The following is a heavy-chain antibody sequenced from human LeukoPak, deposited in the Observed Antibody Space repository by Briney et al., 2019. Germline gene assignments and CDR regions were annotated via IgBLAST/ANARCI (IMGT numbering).Heavy chain of an antibody. CDR2: IYPRDSDT. CDR1: GYTFTHQW. Sequence: GESLKISCKSSGYTFTHQWIAWVRQMSGSGLEWMGIIYPRDSDTIYSPSFQGHVTISADTSINTAYLEWSSLEASDTAIYYWAGHSDVIGAIWGQGTLVTVSS. J-gene: IGHJ4*02. V-gene: IGHV5-51*01. D-gene: IGHD3-10*01. CDR3: AGHSDVIGAI.